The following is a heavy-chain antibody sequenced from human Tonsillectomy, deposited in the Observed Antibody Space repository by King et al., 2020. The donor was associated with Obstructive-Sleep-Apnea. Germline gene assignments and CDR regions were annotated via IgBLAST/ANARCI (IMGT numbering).Heavy chain of an antibody. D-gene: IGHD6-13*01. Sequence: VQLVQSGAEVKKPGASVKVSCKASGYTFINYDISWVRQAPGKGPERRGRTRSDNDNTNYAQKFQGRVTMTADTSTSTAYMELRSLRSDDTAVYYCATSGYARLRQLVNRPFDYWGQGTLVIVSS. CDR2: TRSDNDNT. CDR1: GYTFINYD. CDR3: ATSGYARLRQLVNRPFDY. J-gene: IGHJ4*02. V-gene: IGHV1-18*04.